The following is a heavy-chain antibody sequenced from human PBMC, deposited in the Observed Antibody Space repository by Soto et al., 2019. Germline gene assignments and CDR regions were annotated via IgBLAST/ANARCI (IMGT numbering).Heavy chain of an antibody. J-gene: IGHJ4*02. V-gene: IGHV4-34*01. CDR2: INHSGST. D-gene: IGHD3-3*01. CDR1: GGSFSGYY. CDR3: ARRGDFWSGYYPTRYFDY. Sequence: PSETLSLTCAVYGGSFSGYYWSWIRQPPGKGLEWIGEINHSGSTNYNPSLKSRVTISVDTSKNQFSLKLSSVTAADTAVYYCARRGDFWSGYYPTRYFDYWGQGTLVTVSS.